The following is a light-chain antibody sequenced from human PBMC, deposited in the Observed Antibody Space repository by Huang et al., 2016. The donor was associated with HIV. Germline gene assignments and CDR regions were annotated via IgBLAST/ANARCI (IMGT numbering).Light chain of an antibody. V-gene: IGKV1-NL1*01. J-gene: IGKJ1*01. Sequence: DIQMTQSPSSLSASVGDRVTIPCRSTQGIGNSLAWYQQKPGKAPRLLPYATSRMESGVPSRFSGSGSGTHYTLTINTLQPEDIGSYYCQQYHTIPWTFGQGTKVEVK. CDR1: QGIGNS. CDR3: QQYHTIPWT. CDR2: ATS.